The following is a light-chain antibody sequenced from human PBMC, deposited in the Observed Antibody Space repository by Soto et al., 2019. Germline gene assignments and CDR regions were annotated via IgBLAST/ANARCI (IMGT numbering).Light chain of an antibody. J-gene: IGKJ4*01. Sequence: DIQITQSPSTLSASVGDRVTITCRASQSISSWLAWYQQKPGKAPKLLIYDASSLESGVPSRFSGSGSGTEFTLTISSLQPDDFATYYCQQYNSYQTFGGGTKVDIK. CDR2: DAS. CDR1: QSISSW. CDR3: QQYNSYQT. V-gene: IGKV1-5*01.